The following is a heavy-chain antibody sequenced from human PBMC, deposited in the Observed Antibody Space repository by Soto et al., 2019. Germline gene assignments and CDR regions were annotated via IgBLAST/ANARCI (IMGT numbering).Heavy chain of an antibody. CDR3: ARKYCISTSCYGLDAFDI. D-gene: IGHD2-2*01. CDR2: INPNSGGT. J-gene: IGHJ3*02. Sequence: ASVKVSCKASGYTFTGYYMHWVRQAPGQGLEWMGWINPNSGGTNYAQKFQGWVTMTRDTSISTAYMELSRLRSDDTAVYYCARKYCISTSCYGLDAFDIWGQGTMVTVSS. V-gene: IGHV1-2*04. CDR1: GYTFTGYY.